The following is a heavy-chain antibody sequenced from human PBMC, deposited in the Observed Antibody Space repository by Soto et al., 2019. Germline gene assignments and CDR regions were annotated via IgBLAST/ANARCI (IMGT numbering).Heavy chain of an antibody. CDR1: GGSISSSNW. J-gene: IGHJ4*02. CDR2: IYHSGST. Sequence: QVQLQESGPGLVKPSGTLSLTCAVSGGSISSSNWWSWVRQPPGKGLEWIGEIYHSGSTNYNPSLKSRVTISVDKPKNQFSLKLSSVTAADTAVYYCARDLFYYDSSGYSTHDYWGQGTLVTVSS. V-gene: IGHV4-4*02. D-gene: IGHD3-22*01. CDR3: ARDLFYYDSSGYSTHDY.